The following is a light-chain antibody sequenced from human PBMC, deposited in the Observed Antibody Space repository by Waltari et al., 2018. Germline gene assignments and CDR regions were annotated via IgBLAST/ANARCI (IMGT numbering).Light chain of an antibody. J-gene: IGLJ1*01. Sequence: QSVLTQPPSVSGAPGQRVTISCTGSSSNIGAGYDVHWYQQLPGTAPKLLIHGNSNRPSGVRDRFSGSKCGTSASLAITGLQAEDEADYYCQSYDSSLSGYVFGTGTKVTVL. CDR3: QSYDSSLSGYV. CDR1: SSNIGAGYD. V-gene: IGLV1-40*01. CDR2: GNS.